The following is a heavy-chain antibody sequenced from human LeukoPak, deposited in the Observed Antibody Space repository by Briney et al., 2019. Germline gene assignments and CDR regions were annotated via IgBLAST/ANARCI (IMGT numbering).Heavy chain of an antibody. CDR1: GGSISSTNW. Sequence: SETLSLTCTVSGGSISSTNWWNWVRQAPGKGLEWIGEIYDSGSTNYNPSLKSRVTISVDKSKNQFSLKLSSVTAADTAVYYFAKGNYYGSGSHFDYWGQGTLVTVSS. J-gene: IGHJ4*02. CDR2: IYDSGST. CDR3: AKGNYYGSGSHFDY. D-gene: IGHD3-10*01. V-gene: IGHV4-4*02.